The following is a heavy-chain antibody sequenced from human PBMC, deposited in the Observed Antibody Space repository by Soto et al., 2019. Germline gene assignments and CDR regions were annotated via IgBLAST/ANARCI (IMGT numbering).Heavy chain of an antibody. CDR3: AKAPRTKLRFLEWLSHYGMDV. V-gene: IGHV3-9*01. Sequence: GGSLRLSCAASGFTFDDYAMHWVRQAPGKGLEWVSGISWNSGSIGYADSVKGRFTISRDNAKNSLYLQMNSLRAEDTALYYCAKAPRTKLRFLEWLSHYGMDVWGQGTTVTVSS. J-gene: IGHJ6*02. CDR1: GFTFDDYA. D-gene: IGHD3-3*01. CDR2: ISWNSGSI.